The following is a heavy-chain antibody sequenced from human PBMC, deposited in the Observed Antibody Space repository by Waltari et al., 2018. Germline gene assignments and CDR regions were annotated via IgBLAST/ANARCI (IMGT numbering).Heavy chain of an antibody. CDR1: GFTFRSYE. D-gene: IGHD6-13*01. V-gene: IGHV3-48*03. CDR2: ISSSGSPI. J-gene: IGHJ4*02. CDR3: AREVASAGTDYYFDY. Sequence: EVQLVESGGGWVQPGGSLRLSGASSGFTFRSYEMNWVRQAPGKGLEWVSYISSSGSPIYYADSVKGRFTISRDNAKSSLYLQMNSLRAEDTAVYYCAREVASAGTDYYFDYWGQGTLVTVSS.